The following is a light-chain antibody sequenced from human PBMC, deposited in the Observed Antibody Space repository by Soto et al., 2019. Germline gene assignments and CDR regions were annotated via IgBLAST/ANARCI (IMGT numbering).Light chain of an antibody. CDR3: QQYNSWPPWT. CDR2: GAS. J-gene: IGKJ1*01. Sequence: EIVMTQSPATLSVSREERATLSCRARQSISSNLAWYQHKPGQAPRLLIYGASTRATGIPARFSGSVSGTEFTLIVSSLQSEDFAVYYCQQYNSWPPWTVGQGNKVEIK. V-gene: IGKV3-15*01. CDR1: QSISSN.